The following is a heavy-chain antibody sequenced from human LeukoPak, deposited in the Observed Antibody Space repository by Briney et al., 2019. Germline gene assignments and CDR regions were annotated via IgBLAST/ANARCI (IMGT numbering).Heavy chain of an antibody. J-gene: IGHJ4*02. Sequence: GGSLRLSCAASGFTFSSYWMHWVRQAPGKGLVWVSRINSDGSSTSYADSVKGGFTISRDNAKNTLYLQMNSLRAEDTAVYYCARGRYSGSYLDYGGRGPRVTVSS. D-gene: IGHD1-26*01. CDR1: GFTFSSYW. CDR2: INSDGSST. V-gene: IGHV3-74*01. CDR3: ARGRYSGSYLDY.